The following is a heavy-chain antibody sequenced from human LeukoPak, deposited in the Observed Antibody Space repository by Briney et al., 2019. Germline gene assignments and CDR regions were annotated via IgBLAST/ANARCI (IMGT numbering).Heavy chain of an antibody. CDR2: ITDNGHST. CDR3: ARRSDYVDY. V-gene: IGHV3-64*02. D-gene: IGHD6-19*01. J-gene: IGHJ4*02. CDR1: GFTFSRFP. Sequence: PGGSLRLSCVASGFTFSRFPMHWVRQAPGKGLEYVSAITDNGHSTFYADSVKGRFIISRDNSKNTLYLQMGSLRFEDMGVYYFARRSDYVDYWGQGTLVTVSS.